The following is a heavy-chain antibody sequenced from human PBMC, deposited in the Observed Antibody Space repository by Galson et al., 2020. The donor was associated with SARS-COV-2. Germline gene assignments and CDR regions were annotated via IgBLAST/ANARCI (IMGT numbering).Heavy chain of an antibody. CDR1: GFTFSDYY. D-gene: IGHD4-4*01. CDR2: ISSSGSTI. V-gene: IGHV3-11*04. Sequence: NSGGSLRLSCPASGFTFSDYYMSWIRQPPGKGLEWVSYISSSGSTIYYADSVKGRFTISRDNAKNSLYLQMNSLRAEDKAVYYCATPGTVTTRYAFDIWGQGTMVAVSS. CDR3: ATPGTVTTRYAFDI. J-gene: IGHJ3*02.